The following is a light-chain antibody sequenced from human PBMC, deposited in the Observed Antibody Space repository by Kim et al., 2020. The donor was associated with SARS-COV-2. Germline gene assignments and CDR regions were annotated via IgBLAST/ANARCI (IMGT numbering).Light chain of an antibody. CDR1: KLGDKY. CDR3: QAWDSSTYVV. Sequence: VSPGQTASITCSGDKLGDKYACWYQQKPGESPVLVIYQDSKRPSGIPERFSGSNSGNTATLTISGTQAMDEADYYCQAWDSSTYVVFGGGTQLTVL. J-gene: IGLJ2*01. CDR2: QDS. V-gene: IGLV3-1*01.